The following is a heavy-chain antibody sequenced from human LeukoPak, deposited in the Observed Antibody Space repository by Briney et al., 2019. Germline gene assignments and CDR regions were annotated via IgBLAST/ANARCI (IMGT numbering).Heavy chain of an antibody. CDR1: GFTFSSYA. J-gene: IGHJ4*02. Sequence: GGSLRLSCAASGFTFSSYAMSWVRQAPGKGLEWVSAISGSGGSTYYADSVKGRFTISRDNSKNTLYLQMNSLRAEDTAVYYRAKGPYAGVYYFDYWGQGTLVTVSS. CDR3: AKGPYAGVYYFDY. V-gene: IGHV3-23*01. D-gene: IGHD2-2*01. CDR2: ISGSGGST.